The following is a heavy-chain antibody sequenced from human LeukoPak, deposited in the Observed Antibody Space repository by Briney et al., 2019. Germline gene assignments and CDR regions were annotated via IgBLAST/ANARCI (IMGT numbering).Heavy chain of an antibody. CDR3: ATRYCSVGICYLNY. Sequence: GGSLRLSCAASGFSFDDYAMHWLRQAPGKGLQWVSGISWNSGSEGYADSVKGRFTISRDNAKNSLYLQMNSLRDEDTAVYYCATRYCSVGICYLNYWGQGTLVTVSS. V-gene: IGHV3-9*01. CDR1: GFSFDDYA. J-gene: IGHJ4*02. D-gene: IGHD2-15*01. CDR2: ISWNSGSE.